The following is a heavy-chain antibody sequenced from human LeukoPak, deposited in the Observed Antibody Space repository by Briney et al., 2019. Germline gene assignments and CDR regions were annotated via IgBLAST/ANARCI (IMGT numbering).Heavy chain of an antibody. J-gene: IGHJ6*03. CDR1: GFTFSDYY. Sequence: GGSLRLSCAASGFTFSDYYMSWIRQAPGKGLEWVSYISSSGSTIYYADSVKGRFTISRDNAKNSLYLQMNSLRAEDTAVYYCAREPTSCPGVYCYMDVWGKGTTVTVSS. V-gene: IGHV3-11*01. CDR3: AREPTSCPGVYCYMDV. D-gene: IGHD2-2*01. CDR2: ISSSGSTI.